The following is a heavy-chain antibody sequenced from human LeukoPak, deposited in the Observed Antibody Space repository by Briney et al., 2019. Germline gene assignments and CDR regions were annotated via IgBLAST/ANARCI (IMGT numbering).Heavy chain of an antibody. D-gene: IGHD3-10*01. J-gene: IGHJ3*02. CDR2: ISGSGGST. V-gene: IGHV3-23*01. CDR1: GFTFSSYA. Sequence: GGSLRLSCAASGFTFSSYAMSWVRQAPGKGLEWVSAISGSGGSTYYADSVKGRFTISRDNSKNTLYLQMNSLRSEDTAVYYCATDPGRVPVAFDIWGQGTMVTVSS. CDR3: ATDPGRVPVAFDI.